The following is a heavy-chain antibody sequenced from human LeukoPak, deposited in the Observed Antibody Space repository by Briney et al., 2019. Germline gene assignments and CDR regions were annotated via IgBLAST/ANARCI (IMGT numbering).Heavy chain of an antibody. CDR3: ATRFAYCSSTSCSRLQTYDAFDI. V-gene: IGHV4-59*08. CDR1: GGSISRYY. J-gene: IGHJ3*02. Sequence: PSETLSLTCTVSGGSISRYYWSWIRQPPGKGLEWIGYIYYSGSTNYNPSLKSRVTISVDTSKNQFSLRLSSVTAADTALYYCATRFAYCSSTSCSRLQTYDAFDIWGQGTVVTVSS. D-gene: IGHD2-2*01. CDR2: IYYSGST.